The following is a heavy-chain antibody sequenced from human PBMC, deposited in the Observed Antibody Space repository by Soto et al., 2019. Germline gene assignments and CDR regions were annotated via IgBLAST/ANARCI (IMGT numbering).Heavy chain of an antibody. Sequence: QVQLVQSGAEVKKPGASVKVSCKASGYAFTSYGISWVRQAPGQGLEWMGWISAYNGNTNYAQKLQGRVTMTTDTSTSRDYMELRSLRSDDTAVYYCARDSGYDEVRSGRAYWGQGTLVTVSS. CDR2: ISAYNGNT. V-gene: IGHV1-18*01. D-gene: IGHD5-12*01. J-gene: IGHJ4*02. CDR1: GYAFTSYG. CDR3: ARDSGYDEVRSGRAY.